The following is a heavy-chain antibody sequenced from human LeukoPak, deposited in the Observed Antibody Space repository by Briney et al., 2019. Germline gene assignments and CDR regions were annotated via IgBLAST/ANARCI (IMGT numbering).Heavy chain of an antibody. Sequence: PGRSLRLSCAASGFTFSSYAMHWVRQAPGKGLEWVALISYDGSNKNYADSVKGRLTISRDISKNTLYVQMNSLRAEDTAVYYCARGPGTLLVGAMSDRYAFDIWGQGTMVTVSS. CDR2: ISYDGSNK. D-gene: IGHD1-26*01. V-gene: IGHV3-30*04. CDR1: GFTFSSYA. J-gene: IGHJ3*02. CDR3: ARGPGTLLVGAMSDRYAFDI.